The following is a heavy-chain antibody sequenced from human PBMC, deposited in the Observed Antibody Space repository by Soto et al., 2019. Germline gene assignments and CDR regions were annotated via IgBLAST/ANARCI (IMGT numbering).Heavy chain of an antibody. CDR3: ARSPLYSSGWIPDYFYY. Sequence: PSETLSLTCTVSGGSISSSSYYWGWIRQPPGKGLEWIGSIYYSGSTYYNPSLKSRVTISVDTSKNQFSLKLSSVTAADTAVYYCARSPLYSSGWIPDYFYYWGQGTLVTVSS. D-gene: IGHD6-19*01. CDR2: IYYSGST. V-gene: IGHV4-39*01. J-gene: IGHJ4*02. CDR1: GGSISSSSYY.